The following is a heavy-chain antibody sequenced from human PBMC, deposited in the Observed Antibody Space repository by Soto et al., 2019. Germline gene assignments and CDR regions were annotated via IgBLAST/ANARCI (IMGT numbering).Heavy chain of an antibody. J-gene: IGHJ5*02. D-gene: IGHD2-15*01. Sequence: QVQLVESGGGVVQPGRSLRLSCAASGFTFSSYGMHWVRQAPGKGLEWVAVIWYDGSNKYYADSVKGRFPISRDNSKNTLYLQMNSLRAEDTAVYYCARETSNTNCSGGSCYWFDPWGQGTLVTVSS. V-gene: IGHV3-33*01. CDR3: ARETSNTNCSGGSCYWFDP. CDR2: IWYDGSNK. CDR1: GFTFSSYG.